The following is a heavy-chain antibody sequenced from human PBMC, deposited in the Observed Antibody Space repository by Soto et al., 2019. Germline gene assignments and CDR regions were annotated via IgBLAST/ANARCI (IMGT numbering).Heavy chain of an antibody. J-gene: IGHJ6*02. V-gene: IGHV3-15*07. D-gene: IGHD2-15*01. CDR3: TTDCSGGSCYSENYYYYGMDV. CDR1: GFTFSNAW. CDR2: IKSKTDGGTT. Sequence: EVQLVESGGGLVKPGGSLRLSCAASGFTFSNAWMNWVRQAPRKGLEWVGRIKSKTDGGTTDYAAPVKGRFTISRDDSKNTLYLQMNSLKTEDTAVYYCTTDCSGGSCYSENYYYYGMDVWGQGTTVTVSS.